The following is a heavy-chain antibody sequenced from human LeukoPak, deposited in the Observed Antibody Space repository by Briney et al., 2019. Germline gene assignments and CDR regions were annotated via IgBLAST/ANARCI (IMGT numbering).Heavy chain of an antibody. CDR3: ARSGGAVDY. CDR2: INPNSGGT. J-gene: IGHJ4*02. V-gene: IGHV1-2*02. Sequence: ASVTVSCKASGYTFTDYYMHWMRQAPGQGLEWMGWINPNSGGTNYAQKFQGRVTMTRDTSISTAYMELSRLRSDDTAVYYCARSGGAVDYWGQGTLVTVSS. CDR1: GYTFTDYY. D-gene: IGHD6-25*01.